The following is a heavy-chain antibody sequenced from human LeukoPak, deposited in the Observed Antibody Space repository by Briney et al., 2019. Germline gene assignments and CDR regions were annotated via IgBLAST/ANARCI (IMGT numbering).Heavy chain of an antibody. V-gene: IGHV4-39*07. CDR2: INHSGST. D-gene: IGHD5-24*01. J-gene: IGHJ3*02. CDR3: ARGRMATRRRKTDAFDI. CDR1: GGSISSSSYY. Sequence: SETLSLTCTVSGGSISSSSYYWSWIRQPPGKGLEWIVEINHSGSTNYNPSLKSRVTISVDTSKNQFSLKLSSVTAADTAVYYCARGRMATRRRKTDAFDIWGQGAMVTVSS.